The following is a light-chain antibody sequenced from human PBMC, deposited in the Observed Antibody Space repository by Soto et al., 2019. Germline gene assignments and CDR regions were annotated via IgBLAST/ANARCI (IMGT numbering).Light chain of an antibody. CDR2: DIS. CDR1: QSVSSS. CDR3: QQRYNWPRT. Sequence: EVVLTQSPATLSLSPGERATLSCRASQSVSSSLAWYQQRPGRAPRLLMYDISIRATGIPARFSGSGSGTDFTLTISSLEPDDFAVYYCQQRYNWPRTFGQGTKVDIK. V-gene: IGKV3-11*01. J-gene: IGKJ1*01.